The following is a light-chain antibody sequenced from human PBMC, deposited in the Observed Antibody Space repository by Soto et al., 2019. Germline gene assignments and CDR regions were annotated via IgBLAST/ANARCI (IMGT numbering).Light chain of an antibody. J-gene: IGKJ4*01. Sequence: EIVLTQSPGTLSLSPGDRATLSCRASQSVTSNYLAWYQQRPGQAPRLLLYGASRRAIGIPDRFTGSGSGTDITLTISRLETEDFAVYFCQQYDTSPPLTFGGGTKVEIK. CDR3: QQYDTSPPLT. V-gene: IGKV3-20*01. CDR1: QSVTSNY. CDR2: GAS.